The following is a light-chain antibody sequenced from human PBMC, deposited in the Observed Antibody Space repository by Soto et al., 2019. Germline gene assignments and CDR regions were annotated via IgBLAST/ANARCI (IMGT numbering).Light chain of an antibody. CDR3: SSYTSSFVV. Sequence: QSALTQPASVSGSPGQSITISCTGTSSDVGGYNYVSWYQQHPGKAPKLMIYDVSNRPSGVSNRFSGSKSGNTASLTISGLQAEDDAEYYCSSYTSSFVVFGGGTKLTLL. CDR2: DVS. V-gene: IGLV2-14*01. CDR1: SSDVGGYNY. J-gene: IGLJ2*01.